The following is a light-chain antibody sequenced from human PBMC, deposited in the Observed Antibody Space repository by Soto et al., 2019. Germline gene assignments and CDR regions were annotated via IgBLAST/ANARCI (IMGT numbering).Light chain of an antibody. CDR2: GAS. CDR1: QSVSSSY. V-gene: IGKV3-20*01. J-gene: IGKJ1*01. CDR3: QQYGSSPRT. Sequence: EIVLMQAVGTLSLSQGERATLSCRASQSVSSSYLAWYQQKAGQAARLLIYGASSRATGIPDRFSGSGSGTDFTLTISRLVPEDFAVYYCQQYGSSPRTFAQGTKVDI.